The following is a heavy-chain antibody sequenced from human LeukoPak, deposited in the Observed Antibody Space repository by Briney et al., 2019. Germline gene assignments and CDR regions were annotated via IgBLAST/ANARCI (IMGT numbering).Heavy chain of an antibody. J-gene: IGHJ4*02. CDR1: GYTFTDFY. Sequence: ASVKVSCKASGYTFTDFYMHWMRQAPGQGLEWMGWINPDTGGTNFAQVFQGRVTMTRDTSISTAYMELSRLRSEDMAVYYCARGRYSVNPVGYFDFWAQGTLVTVSS. CDR3: ARGRYSVNPVGYFDF. V-gene: IGHV1-2*02. CDR2: INPDTGGT. D-gene: IGHD5/OR15-5a*01.